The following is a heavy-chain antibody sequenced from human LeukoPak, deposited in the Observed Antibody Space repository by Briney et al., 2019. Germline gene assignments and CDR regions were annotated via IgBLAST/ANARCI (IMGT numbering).Heavy chain of an antibody. CDR3: ARDSAAGYYYYYGMDV. CDR1: GYTFTSYG. D-gene: IGHD6-13*01. V-gene: IGHV1-18*01. J-gene: IGHJ6*02. CDR2: ISAYNGNT. Sequence: ASVKVSCKASGYTFTSYGVSWVRQAPGQGLEWMGWISAYNGNTNYAQKLQGRVTMTTDTSTSTAYMELRSLRSDDTAVYYCARDSAAGYYYYYGMDVWGQGTTVTVSS.